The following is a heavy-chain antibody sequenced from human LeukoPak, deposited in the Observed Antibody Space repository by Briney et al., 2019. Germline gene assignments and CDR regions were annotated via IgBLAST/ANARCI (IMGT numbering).Heavy chain of an antibody. V-gene: IGHV3-23*01. CDR3: AKREWELPYYYYYYMDV. D-gene: IGHD1-26*01. CDR1: GFTFSSYA. Sequence: PGGSLRLSCAASGFTFSSYAMSWVRQAPGKGLEWVSAISGSGGSTYYADSVKGRFTISRDNSKNTLYLQMNSLRAEDTAVYYCAKREWELPYYYYYYMDVWGKGTTVTISS. J-gene: IGHJ6*03. CDR2: ISGSGGST.